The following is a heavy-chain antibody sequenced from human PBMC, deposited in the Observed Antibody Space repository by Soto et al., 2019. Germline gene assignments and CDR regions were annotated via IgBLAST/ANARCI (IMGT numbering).Heavy chain of an antibody. CDR1: GFTFSSYS. CDR3: ARMADCYDSTGYLY. V-gene: IGHV3-48*01. J-gene: IGHJ4*02. CDR2: ISPSSSSI. Sequence: EVRLLESGGGLVQPGGSLRLSCAASGFTFSSYSMHWVRQAPGKGLEWVSYISPSSSSIYYADSVKGRFTLSRDNAKTSRFPQMNSRRAEGTAVYYWARMADCYDSTGYLYWGQGTRVTVSS. D-gene: IGHD3-22*01.